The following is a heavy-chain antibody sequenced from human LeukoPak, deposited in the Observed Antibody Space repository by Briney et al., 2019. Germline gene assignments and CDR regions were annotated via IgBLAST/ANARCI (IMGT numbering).Heavy chain of an antibody. CDR3: ARSRYCSAGSCHPLDY. CDR2: ISGSGGST. D-gene: IGHD2-15*01. Sequence: GGSLRLSCAASGFTFSSYAMSWVRQAPGKGLEWVSVISGSGGSTYYADSVKGRFTISRDNSKNTLYLQMNSLRAEDTAVYYCARSRYCSAGSCHPLDYWGQGTLVTVSS. CDR1: GFTFSSYA. J-gene: IGHJ4*02. V-gene: IGHV3-23*01.